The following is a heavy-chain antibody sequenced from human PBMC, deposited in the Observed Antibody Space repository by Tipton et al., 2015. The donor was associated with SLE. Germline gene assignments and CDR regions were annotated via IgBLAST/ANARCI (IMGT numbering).Heavy chain of an antibody. CDR1: GFTFSSYA. CDR2: ISDTGGST. J-gene: IGHJ4*02. D-gene: IGHD3-10*01. V-gene: IGHV3-23*01. CDR3: AKAHYYGSGTLDY. Sequence: SLRLSCAASGFTFSSYAMSWVRQAPGKGLEWLSTISDTGGSTYYAGSVKGRFTISRDNSKNTLYLQMNSLTAEDTAVYYCAKAHYYGSGTLDYWGQGTLVTVSS.